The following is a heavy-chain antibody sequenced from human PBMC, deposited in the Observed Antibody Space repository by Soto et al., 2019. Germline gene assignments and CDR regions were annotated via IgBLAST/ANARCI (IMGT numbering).Heavy chain of an antibody. D-gene: IGHD3-3*01. V-gene: IGHV4-34*01. CDR2: INHSGST. CDR1: GGSFSGYY. J-gene: IGHJ5*02. CDR3: ARGATVFGVVISYWFDP. Sequence: PSETLSLTCAVYGGSFSGYYWSWIRQPPGKGLEWIGEINHSGSTNYNPSLKSRVTISVDTSKNQFSLKLSSVTAADTAVYYCARGATVFGVVISYWFDPWGQGTLVTVPQ.